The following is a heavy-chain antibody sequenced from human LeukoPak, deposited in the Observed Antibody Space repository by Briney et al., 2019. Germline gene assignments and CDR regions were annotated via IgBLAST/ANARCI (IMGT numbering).Heavy chain of an antibody. Sequence: RXXSXXIGXGXXXXXXXRXXXXXXXPGDSDTRYIPSFEGRVTISADKSINTVYMQWSSLKASDTAMYYCARVSGTTYYYYYMDVWGKGTTVTVSS. V-gene: IGHV5-51*01. CDR1: RXXSXX. CDR2: XXPGDSDT. CDR3: ARVSGTTYYYYYMDV. J-gene: IGHJ6*03. D-gene: IGHD1-7*01.